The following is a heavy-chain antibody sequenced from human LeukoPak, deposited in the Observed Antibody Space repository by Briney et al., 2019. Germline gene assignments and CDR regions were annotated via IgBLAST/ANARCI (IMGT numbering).Heavy chain of an antibody. CDR1: GFTFSSNA. CDR3: ASSLLATMGPLFY. CDR2: ISGSGSST. J-gene: IGHJ4*02. Sequence: GGSLRLSCAASGFTFSSNAMTWVRQAPGKGLEWVSAISGSGSSTYYADSVKGRFTISRDNSKNTLYLQMNSLRADDTAVYYCASSLLATMGPLFYWGLGALVTVSS. V-gene: IGHV3-23*01. D-gene: IGHD5-24*01.